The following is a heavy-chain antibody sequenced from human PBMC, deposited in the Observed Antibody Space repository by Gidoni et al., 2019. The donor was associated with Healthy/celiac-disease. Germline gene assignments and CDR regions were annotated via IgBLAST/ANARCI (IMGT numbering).Heavy chain of an antibody. CDR2: TRNKANSYTT. J-gene: IGHJ3*02. D-gene: IGHD2-15*01. CDR1: GFTFRAHY. Sequence: EVQLVESGGGLVQPGGSLSPYCAAAGFTFRAHYMDWVRQAPGKGLEWVGRTRNKANSYTTEYAASVKGRFTISRDDSKSSLYLQMNSLKTEDAAVYYCARGGRGFVFDDAFDIWGQGTMVTVSS. V-gene: IGHV3-72*01. CDR3: ARGGRGFVFDDAFDI.